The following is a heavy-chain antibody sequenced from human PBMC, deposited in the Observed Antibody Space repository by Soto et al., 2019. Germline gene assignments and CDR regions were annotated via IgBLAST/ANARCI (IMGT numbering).Heavy chain of an antibody. Sequence: QLQLQESGSGLVKPSQTLSLTCAVSGGSISSGGYSWSWIRQPPGKGLEWIGYIYHSGSTYYNPSLKSRVTISVDRSKNQFSLKLSSVTAADTAVYYCARAYYYDSSGYYQGWFDPRGQGTLVTVSS. CDR1: GGSISSGGYS. CDR2: IYHSGST. D-gene: IGHD3-22*01. J-gene: IGHJ5*02. CDR3: ARAYYYDSSGYYQGWFDP. V-gene: IGHV4-30-2*01.